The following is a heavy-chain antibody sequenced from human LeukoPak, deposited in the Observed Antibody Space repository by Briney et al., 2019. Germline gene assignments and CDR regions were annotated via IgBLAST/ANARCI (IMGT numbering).Heavy chain of an antibody. D-gene: IGHD5-18*01. CDR2: ISTFGSTI. V-gene: IGHV3-48*04. J-gene: IGHJ4*02. CDR1: GFTFSTYS. CDR3: ARDKSEGILRFDY. Sequence: GGSLRLSCAASGFTFSTYSMNWIRQAPGKGLEWVSYISTFGSTIYYADSVKGRFTISRDNAKKSLYLQMNSLRAEDTAVYYCARDKSEGILRFDYWGQGSLVTVSS.